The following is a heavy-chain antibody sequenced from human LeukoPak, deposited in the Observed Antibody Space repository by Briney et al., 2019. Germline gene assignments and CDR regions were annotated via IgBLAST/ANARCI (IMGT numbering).Heavy chain of an antibody. CDR3: ARDRWQHLAGDY. J-gene: IGHJ4*02. D-gene: IGHD6-13*01. CDR2: ISAYNGNT. CDR1: GYTFTSYG. Sequence: ASVTVSCKASGYTFTSYGISWVRQAPGQGLEWMGWISAYNGNTNYAQKLQGRVTMTTDTSTSTAYMELRSLRSDDTAVYYCARDRWQHLAGDYWGQGTLVTVSS. V-gene: IGHV1-18*01.